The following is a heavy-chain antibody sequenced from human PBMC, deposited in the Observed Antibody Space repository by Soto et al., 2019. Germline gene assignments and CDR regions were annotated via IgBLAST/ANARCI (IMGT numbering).Heavy chain of an antibody. D-gene: IGHD1-26*01. CDR1: GFTFSSYA. Sequence: GGSLRLSCAASGFTFSSYAMNWVRQAPGKXLEWVAVISYDGSNKYYADSVKGRFTISRDNSKNTLYLQMNSLRAEDTAVYYCARDFLGIVGATRNNWFDPWGQGTLVTVSS. CDR3: ARDFLGIVGATRNNWFDP. J-gene: IGHJ5*02. CDR2: ISYDGSNK. V-gene: IGHV3-30-3*01.